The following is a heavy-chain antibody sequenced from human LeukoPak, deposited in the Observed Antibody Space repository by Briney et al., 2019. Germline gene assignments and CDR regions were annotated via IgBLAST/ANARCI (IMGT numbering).Heavy chain of an antibody. CDR3: ARATTRMNAFDI. D-gene: IGHD5-12*01. CDR2: TYYRSKWYN. J-gene: IGHJ3*02. V-gene: IGHV6-1*01. Sequence: SQTLSLTCAISGDSFSSNSAAWNWIRQSPSRGLEWLGRTYYRSKWYNDYAVSVKSRITINPDTSKNQFSLQLNSVAPEDTAVYYCARATTRMNAFDIWGQGTMVTVSS. CDR1: GDSFSSNSAA.